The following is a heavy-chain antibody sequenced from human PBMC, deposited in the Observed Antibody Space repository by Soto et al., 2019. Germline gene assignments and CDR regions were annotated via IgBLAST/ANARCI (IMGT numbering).Heavy chain of an antibody. CDR3: ARAPSSNYYDSSGYFSWYFDL. CDR1: GGTFSSYA. CDR2: IIPIFGTA. J-gene: IGHJ2*01. V-gene: IGHV1-69*01. Sequence: QVQLVQSGAEVKKPGSSVKVSCKASGGTFSSYAISWVRQAPGQGLEWMGGIIPIFGTANYAQKFQGRVTITADESTSTAYMELSSLRSEDTAVYYCARAPSSNYYDSSGYFSWYFDLWGRGTLVTVSS. D-gene: IGHD3-22*01.